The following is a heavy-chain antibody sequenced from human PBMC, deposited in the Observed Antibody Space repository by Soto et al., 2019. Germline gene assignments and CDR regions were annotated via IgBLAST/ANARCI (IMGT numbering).Heavy chain of an antibody. D-gene: IGHD3-3*01. Sequence: SGPTLVNPTQTLTLTCTFSGFSLSTSGVGVGWIRQPPGKALEWLALIYWDDDKRYSPSLKSRLTITKDTSKNQVVLTMTNMDPVDTATYYCAHRLGIFGVAHNWFDPWGQGTLVTVSS. CDR1: GFSLSTSGVG. J-gene: IGHJ5*02. V-gene: IGHV2-5*02. CDR2: IYWDDDK. CDR3: AHRLGIFGVAHNWFDP.